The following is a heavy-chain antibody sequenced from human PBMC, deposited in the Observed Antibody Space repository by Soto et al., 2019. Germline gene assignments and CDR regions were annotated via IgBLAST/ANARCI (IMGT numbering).Heavy chain of an antibody. D-gene: IGHD1-1*01. CDR1: GGTFSSYA. V-gene: IGHV1-69*13. CDR2: IIPIFGTA. Sequence: SVKVSCKASGGTFSSYAISWVRQAPGQGLEWMGGIIPIFGTANYAQKFQGRVTITADEPTSTAYMELSSLRSEGTAVYYCASSNDWNDGGVYWGQGTLVTVSS. J-gene: IGHJ4*02. CDR3: ASSNDWNDGGVY.